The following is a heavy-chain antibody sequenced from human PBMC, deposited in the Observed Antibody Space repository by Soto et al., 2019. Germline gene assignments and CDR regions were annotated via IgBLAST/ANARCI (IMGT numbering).Heavy chain of an antibody. CDR2: IVPTFDTS. J-gene: IGHJ4*02. V-gene: IGHV1-69*14. CDR1: GATFSSYA. D-gene: IGHD5-12*01. Sequence: QVQLVQSGAEVRQPASSVKVSCKTSGATFSSYAITWVRQAPGQGLEGMGGIVPTFDTSTYAQKFQGRVTITADKFTNTVYMELSSLRSDDTAVYYCVRVVAIPGYPDNWGQGTLVTVSS. CDR3: VRVVAIPGYPDN.